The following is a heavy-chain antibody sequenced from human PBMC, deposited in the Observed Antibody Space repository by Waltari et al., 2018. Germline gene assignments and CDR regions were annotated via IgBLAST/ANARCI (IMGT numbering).Heavy chain of an antibody. D-gene: IGHD3-16*01. CDR2: IYPGDSDT. Sequence: VQLVQSGAEVKQPGESLRISCRDSGYGFDSYWIAWVSQRPGKGLEWMGHIYPGDSDTRYNPSFQGQVTISADKSVTTVYLQWSSLKTSDSGIYYCARRFMTGEGLTLNWLDPWGQGTLVTVSS. V-gene: IGHV5-51*01. J-gene: IGHJ5*02. CDR1: GYGFDSYW. CDR3: ARRFMTGEGLTLNWLDP.